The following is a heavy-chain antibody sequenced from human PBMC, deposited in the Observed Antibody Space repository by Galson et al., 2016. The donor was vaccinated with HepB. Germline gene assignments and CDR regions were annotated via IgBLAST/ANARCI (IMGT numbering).Heavy chain of an antibody. CDR1: GFIFSNYS. CDR2: ISRTNRTV. CDR3: ARLDV. J-gene: IGHJ6*04. V-gene: IGHV3-48*02. Sequence: SLRLSCAASGFIFSNYSMNWVRQAPGKGLEWVSYISRTNRTVYYADSVKGRFTISRDNAKNSLYLQMNSLRDEDTAVYYCARLDVWGKGTTVTVSS.